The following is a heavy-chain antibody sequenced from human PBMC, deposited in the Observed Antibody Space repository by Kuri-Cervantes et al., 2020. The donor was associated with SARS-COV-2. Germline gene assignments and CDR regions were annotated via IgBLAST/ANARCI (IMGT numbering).Heavy chain of an antibody. CDR1: GFTFSLFY. Sequence: GGSLRLSCAASGFTFSLFYLSWVRQAPGKGLEWLSHIDSGSATIYYADSVRGRFTISRDDDNDSLYLQMKGLTVDETALYYCARDPFILLKCHYGIGMACPKSYFDSWGEGTLVTVSS. CDR2: IDSGSATI. J-gene: IGHJ4*02. CDR3: ARDPFILLKCHYGIGMACPKSYFDS. D-gene: IGHD5-24*01. V-gene: IGHV3-48*01.